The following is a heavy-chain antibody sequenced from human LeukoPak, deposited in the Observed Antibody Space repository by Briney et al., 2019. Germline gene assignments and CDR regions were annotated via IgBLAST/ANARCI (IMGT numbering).Heavy chain of an antibody. CDR1: GGAFSSYT. CDR3: ASQDNYDLIDY. J-gene: IGHJ4*02. V-gene: IGHV1-69*02. D-gene: IGHD3-22*01. Sequence: SVKVSCKASGGAFSSYTISWVRQAPGQGLEWMGRIIPILGITNYAQKFQGRVTITADKSTSTAYMELSSLRSEDTAVYYCASQDNYDLIDYWGQGTLVTVSS. CDR2: IIPILGIT.